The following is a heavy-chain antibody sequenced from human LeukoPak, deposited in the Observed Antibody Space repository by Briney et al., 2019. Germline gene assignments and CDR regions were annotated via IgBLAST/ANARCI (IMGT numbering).Heavy chain of an antibody. V-gene: IGHV3-73*01. D-gene: IGHD1-26*01. CDR3: TRLDSGSFRFDY. J-gene: IGHJ4*02. CDR2: IEDKVNNYAT. CDR1: GFSLSGSA. Sequence: PGGSLRLSCAASGFSLSGSAMHWVRQASGKGLEWVGRIEDKVNNYATAYAASVKGRFTISRDDSKDTAYLQMNSLKTDDTAVYYCTRLDSGSFRFDYWGQGSLVTVSS.